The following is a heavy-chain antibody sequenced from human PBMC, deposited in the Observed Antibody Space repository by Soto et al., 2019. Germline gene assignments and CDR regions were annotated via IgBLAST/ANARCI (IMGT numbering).Heavy chain of an antibody. D-gene: IGHD4-17*01. Sequence: SETLSLTCTVSGGSISSGDYYWTWIRQPPGKGLEWIGYIYYNGNTYYNASLKSRLTISVDTSKNQFSLKLNSVTAADTAVYYCARGYGDFDNWFDPWGQGTLVTVSS. J-gene: IGHJ5*02. CDR1: GGSISSGDYY. CDR2: IYYNGNT. V-gene: IGHV4-30-4*01. CDR3: ARGYGDFDNWFDP.